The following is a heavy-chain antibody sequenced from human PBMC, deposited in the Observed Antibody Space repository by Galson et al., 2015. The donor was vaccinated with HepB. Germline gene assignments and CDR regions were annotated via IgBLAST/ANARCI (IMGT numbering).Heavy chain of an antibody. CDR1: GFTFSSYA. CDR3: AKDFRSAVAGYYFDY. CDR2: ISGSSGST. V-gene: IGHV3-23*01. Sequence: SLRLSCAASGFTFSSYAMSWVRQAPGKGPEWVPAISGSSGSTYYADSVKGRFTISRDNSKNTLYLQMNSLRAEDTAIYYCAKDFRSAVAGYYFDYWGQGTLVTVSS. J-gene: IGHJ4*02. D-gene: IGHD6-19*01.